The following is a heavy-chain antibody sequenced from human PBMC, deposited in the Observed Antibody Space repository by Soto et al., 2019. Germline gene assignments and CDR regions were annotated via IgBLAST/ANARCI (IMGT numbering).Heavy chain of an antibody. CDR1: GFTFISYA. CDR3: AKLWFGELAPFDY. J-gene: IGHJ4*02. CDR2: ISGSGGKT. V-gene: IGHV3-23*01. D-gene: IGHD3-10*01. Sequence: GGSLRLSCAASGFTFISYAMSWVRQAPGKGLEWVSAISGSGGKTYYAGSVKGRFTISRDNSKNTLYLQMNSLRAEDTAVYSCAKLWFGELAPFDYWGQGTLVTVSS.